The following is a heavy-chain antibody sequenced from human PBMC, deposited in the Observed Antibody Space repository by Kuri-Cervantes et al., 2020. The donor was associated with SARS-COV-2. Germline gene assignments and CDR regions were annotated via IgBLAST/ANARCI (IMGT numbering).Heavy chain of an antibody. J-gene: IGHJ4*02. D-gene: IGHD3-22*01. CDR1: GASISSSTYY. CDR3: ARQDTYYYDSSGPFDY. CDR2: IYYSGST. V-gene: IGHV4-39*01. Sequence: SETLSLTCTVSGASISSSTYYWGWIRQPPGKGLEWIGSIYYSGSTYYNPSLKSRVTISVDTSKNQFSLKLSSVTAADTAVYYCARQDTYYYDSSGPFDYWGQGTLVTVSS.